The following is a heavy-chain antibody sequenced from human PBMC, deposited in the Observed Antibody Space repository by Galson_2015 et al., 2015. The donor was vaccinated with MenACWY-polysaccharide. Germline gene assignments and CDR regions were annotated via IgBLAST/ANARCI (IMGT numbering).Heavy chain of an antibody. CDR1: GFTFSSYG. J-gene: IGHJ4*02. CDR2: ISYDGSNK. V-gene: IGHV3-30*18. D-gene: IGHD1-26*01. CDR3: AKDLVRYSGSYYTYYFDY. Sequence: SLRLSCAASGFTFSSYGMHWVRQAPGKGLEWVAVISYDGSNKYYADSVKGRFTISRDNSKNTLYLQMNSLRAEDTAVYYCAKDLVRYSGSYYTYYFDYWGQGTLVTVSS.